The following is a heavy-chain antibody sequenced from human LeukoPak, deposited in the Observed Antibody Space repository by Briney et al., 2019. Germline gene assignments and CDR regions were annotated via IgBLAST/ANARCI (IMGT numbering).Heavy chain of an antibody. CDR1: GYSFTTYW. CDR2: IYPDDSDT. CDR3: ARASGSGFDS. D-gene: IGHD2-15*01. Sequence: GESLKISCKGSGYSFTTYWIGWVRQMPGKGLEWMAIIYPDDSDTTYSPSFQGQVTISADKSISTVYLQWSSLKASDTAMYYCARASGSGFDSWGQGTLVTVSS. V-gene: IGHV5-51*01. J-gene: IGHJ5*01.